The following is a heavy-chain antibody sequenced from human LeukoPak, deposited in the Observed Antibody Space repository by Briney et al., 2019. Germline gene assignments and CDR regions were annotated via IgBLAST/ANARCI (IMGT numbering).Heavy chain of an antibody. J-gene: IGHJ1*01. V-gene: IGHV3-30*02. D-gene: IGHD6-19*01. Sequence: GGSLRLSCAASGFTFSNYGVHWVRQAPGKGLEWVSFIRFDGSNKYYADSVKGRFTISRDNSKNTLYLQMNSLRAEDTAVYYCAKPLRAVAGTGGFQHWGQGTLVTVSS. CDR2: IRFDGSNK. CDR1: GFTFSNYG. CDR3: AKPLRAVAGTGGFQH.